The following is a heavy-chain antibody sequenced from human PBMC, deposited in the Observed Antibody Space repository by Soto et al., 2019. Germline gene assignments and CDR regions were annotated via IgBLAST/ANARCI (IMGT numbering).Heavy chain of an antibody. J-gene: IGHJ4*03. Sequence: GASVKVSCKASGSTFSSYAISWVRQAPGQGLEWMGGIIPIFGTANYAQKFQGRVTITADESTSTAYMELSSLRSEDTAVYYCARGRDYVWECIYWGQGTMVTVSS. CDR2: IIPIFGTA. D-gene: IGHD3-16*01. CDR3: ARGRDYVWECIY. CDR1: GSTFSSYA. V-gene: IGHV1-69*13.